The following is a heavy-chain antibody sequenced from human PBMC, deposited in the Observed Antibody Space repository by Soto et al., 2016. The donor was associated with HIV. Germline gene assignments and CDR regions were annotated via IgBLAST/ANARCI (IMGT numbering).Heavy chain of an antibody. CDR3: ARGGTYDILTGYYNVGLDY. D-gene: IGHD3-9*01. V-gene: IGHV3-74*01. Sequence: EVHLVESGGGLVQPGGSPRLSCAASGFTFSTYWMHWVRQAPGKGLVWVSRINSDGSSTSYADSVKGRFTISRDNAKNTLYLQMNSLRAEDTAVYYCARGGTYDILTGYYNVGLDYWGQGTLVTVSS. CDR1: GFTFSTYW. CDR2: INSDGSST. J-gene: IGHJ4*02.